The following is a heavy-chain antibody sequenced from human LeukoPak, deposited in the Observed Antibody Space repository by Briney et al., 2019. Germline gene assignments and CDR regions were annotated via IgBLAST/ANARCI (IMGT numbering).Heavy chain of an antibody. CDR2: IIPIFGTA. Sequence: PGASVKVSCKASGGTFSNYAISWVRQAPGQGLEWMGGIIPIFGTANYAQKFQGRVTITADKSTSTAYMELSSLRSEDTAVYYCARGGRSGSSLNWFDPWGQGTLVTVSS. CDR3: ARGGRSGSSLNWFDP. J-gene: IGHJ5*02. V-gene: IGHV1-69*06. CDR1: GGTFSNYA. D-gene: IGHD1-26*01.